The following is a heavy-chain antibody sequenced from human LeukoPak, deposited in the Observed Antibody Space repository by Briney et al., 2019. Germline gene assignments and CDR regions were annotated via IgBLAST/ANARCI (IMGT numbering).Heavy chain of an antibody. D-gene: IGHD1-26*01. CDR2: FDPEDGET. CDR3: ARECSQGELGGVAFDI. CDR1: GYTLTELS. Sequence: ASVKVSCKVSGYTLTELSMHWVRQAPGKGLEWMGGFDPEDGETIYAQKFQGRVTMTEDTSTSTAYMELRSLRSDDTAVYYCARECSQGELGGVAFDIWGQGTMVTVSS. V-gene: IGHV1-24*01. J-gene: IGHJ3*02.